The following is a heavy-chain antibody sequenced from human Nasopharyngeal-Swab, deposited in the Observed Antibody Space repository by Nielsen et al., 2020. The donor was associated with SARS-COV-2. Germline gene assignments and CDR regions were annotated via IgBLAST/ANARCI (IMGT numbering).Heavy chain of an antibody. J-gene: IGHJ3*01. CDR1: GFTFSISA. V-gene: IGHV3-23*01. D-gene: IGHD3-10*01. CDR3: ARGSSVHAFDV. CDR2: ISDSGDDT. Sequence: GGSLRLSCAASGFTFSISAMSWVRQAPGKGLEWVSSISDSGDDTYYADSVKGRFSISRDNSKNTLDLQMNSLRAEDTAVYYCARGSSVHAFDVWGQGTEVTVSS.